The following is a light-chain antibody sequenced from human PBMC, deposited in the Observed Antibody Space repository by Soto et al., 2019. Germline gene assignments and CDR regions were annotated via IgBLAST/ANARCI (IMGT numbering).Light chain of an antibody. CDR3: CPYAAYSTHDV. V-gene: IGLV2-11*01. CDR2: DVT. Sequence: QSALTQPRSVSGSPGQSVTISCTGTSSDVGGYDYVSWYQQHPGKAPKLMISDVTKRPSGVPDRFSGSKSGNTASLTISGLGAEYGFDFYCCPYAAYSTHDVFGSGPKATVL. CDR1: SSDVGGYDY. J-gene: IGLJ1*01.